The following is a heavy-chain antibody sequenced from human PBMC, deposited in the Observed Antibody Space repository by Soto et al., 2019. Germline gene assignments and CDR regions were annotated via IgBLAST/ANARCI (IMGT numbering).Heavy chain of an antibody. CDR2: IYYSGST. J-gene: IGHJ4*02. D-gene: IGHD3-9*01. CDR1: GGSISSGDYY. V-gene: IGHV4-30-4*01. Sequence: SETLSLTCTVSGGSISSGDYYWSWIRQPPGKGLEWIGYIYYSGSTYYNPSLKSRVTISVDTSKNQFSLKLSSVTAADTAVYYCARADDYDILTGPFDYWGQGTLVTVSS. CDR3: ARADDYDILTGPFDY.